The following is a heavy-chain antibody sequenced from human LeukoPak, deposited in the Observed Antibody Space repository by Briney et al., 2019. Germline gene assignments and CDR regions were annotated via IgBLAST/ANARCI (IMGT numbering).Heavy chain of an antibody. V-gene: IGHV4-39*01. J-gene: IGHJ5*02. D-gene: IGHD3-3*01. CDR2: IYYSGST. Sequence: SETLSLTCTVSGGSISSSSYYWGWIRQPPGKGLEWIGSIYYSGSTYYNPSLKSRVTISEDTSKNQFSLKLSSVTAADTAVYYCARIEANYDFWSGYLNWFDPWGQGTLVTVSS. CDR3: ARIEANYDFWSGYLNWFDP. CDR1: GGSISSSSYY.